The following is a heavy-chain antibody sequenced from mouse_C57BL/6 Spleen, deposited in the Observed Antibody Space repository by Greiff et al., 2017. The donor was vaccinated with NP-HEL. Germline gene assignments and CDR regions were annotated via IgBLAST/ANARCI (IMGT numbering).Heavy chain of an antibody. Sequence: QVQLQQSGAELVKPGASVKLSCKASGYTFTSYWMQWVKQRPGQGLEWIGEIDPSDSYTNYNQKFKGKATLTVDTSSSTAYMQLSSLTSEDSAVYYCARPLPFDYWGQGTTLTVSS. J-gene: IGHJ2*01. CDR3: ARPLPFDY. CDR2: IDPSDSYT. V-gene: IGHV1-50*01. CDR1: GYTFTSYW.